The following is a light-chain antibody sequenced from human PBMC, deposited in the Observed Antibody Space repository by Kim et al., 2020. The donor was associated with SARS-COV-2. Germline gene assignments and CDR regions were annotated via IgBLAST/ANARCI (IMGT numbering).Light chain of an antibody. V-gene: IGLV1-51*01. J-gene: IGLJ3*02. CDR3: GTWDDSLNAGV. CDR2: DTD. Sequence: QSVLTQPPSVSAAPGQRITISCSGSNSNIRNNYVSWYQHLPGTAPKLLIYDTDKRLSGVPDRFSASKSGTSATLDITGLQTGDEGDYYCGTWDDSLNAGVLGGGTQLTVL. CDR1: NSNIRNNY.